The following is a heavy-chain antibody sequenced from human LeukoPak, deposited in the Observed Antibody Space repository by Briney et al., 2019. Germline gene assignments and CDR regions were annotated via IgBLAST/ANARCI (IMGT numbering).Heavy chain of an antibody. CDR1: GFTFSSYG. J-gene: IGHJ6*03. D-gene: IGHD5-12*01. Sequence: AGGSLRLSCAASGFTFSSYGMTWVRQAPGKGLEWVSGINWNGDTIGYADSVKGRFTISRDNAKNSLYLQMDSLRAEDTALYYCARERATLDYYYYMDVWGKGTTVTVSS. CDR2: INWNGDTI. V-gene: IGHV3-20*04. CDR3: ARERATLDYYYYMDV.